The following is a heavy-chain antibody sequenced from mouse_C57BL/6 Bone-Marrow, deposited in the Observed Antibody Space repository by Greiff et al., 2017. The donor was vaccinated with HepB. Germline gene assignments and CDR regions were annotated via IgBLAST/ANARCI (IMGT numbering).Heavy chain of an antibody. CDR2: IDPSDSYT. CDR3: ARSPYSNYYAMDY. CDR1: GYTFTSYW. D-gene: IGHD2-5*01. Sequence: QVQLQQPGAELVKPGASVKLSCKASGYTFTSYWMQWVKQRPGQGLEWIGEIDPSDSYTNYNQKFKGKATLTVDPSSSTAYMQLSSLSSEDSAVYYCARSPYSNYYAMDYWGQGTSVTVSS. J-gene: IGHJ4*01. V-gene: IGHV1-50*01.